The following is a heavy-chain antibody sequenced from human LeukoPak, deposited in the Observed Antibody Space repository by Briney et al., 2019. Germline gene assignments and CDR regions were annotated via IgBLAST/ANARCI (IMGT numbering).Heavy chain of an antibody. CDR2: ISAYNGNT. CDR1: GYTFTSYG. J-gene: IGHJ4*02. CDR3: ATDKGYYGSGSYVDY. V-gene: IGHV1-18*01. D-gene: IGHD3-10*01. Sequence: ASVKVSCKASGYTFTSYGISWVRQAPGQGLEWMGWISAYNGNTNYAQKLQGRVTMTTDTSTSTAYMELSSLRSEDTAVYYCATDKGYYGSGSYVDYWGQGTLVTVSS.